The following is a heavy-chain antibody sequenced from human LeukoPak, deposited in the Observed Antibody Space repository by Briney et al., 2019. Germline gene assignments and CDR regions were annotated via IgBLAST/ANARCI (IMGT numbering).Heavy chain of an antibody. J-gene: IGHJ4*02. CDR1: GLTFSNYA. Sequence: GGSMRLSCAASGLTFSNYAMTSVRQAPGKGLEWVSGISGSGTVTFYADSVKGGFTISRDNFKTTLYLQLNSLRAEDTAVYYCVKNGATVPLYYFDSWGLGTLVVVSS. CDR2: ISGSGTVT. V-gene: IGHV3-23*01. CDR3: VKNGATVPLYYFDS. D-gene: IGHD4-11*01.